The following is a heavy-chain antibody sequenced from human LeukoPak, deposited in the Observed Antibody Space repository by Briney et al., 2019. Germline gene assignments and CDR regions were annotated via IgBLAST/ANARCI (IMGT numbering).Heavy chain of an antibody. Sequence: SETLSLTCTVTGGSVSSYPWSWIRQPAGKGLEWIGRIYTSGSTNYNPSLKSRVTVSVDTSKNQFSLKLSSVTAADTAVYYCGSYSNYYFDYWGQGTLVTVSS. D-gene: IGHD4-11*01. CDR1: GGSVSSYP. J-gene: IGHJ4*02. CDR2: IYTSGST. CDR3: GSYSNYYFDY. V-gene: IGHV4-4*07.